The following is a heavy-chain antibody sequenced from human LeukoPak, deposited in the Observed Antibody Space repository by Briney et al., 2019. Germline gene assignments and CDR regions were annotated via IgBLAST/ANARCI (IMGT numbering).Heavy chain of an antibody. D-gene: IGHD5-18*01. CDR3: ARGFVDTAMASAHDY. V-gene: IGHV3-7*01. CDR2: IKQDGSEK. CDR1: GFTFSSYW. Sequence: PGGSLRLSCAASGFTFSSYWMSWVRQAPGKGLEWVANIKQDGSEKYYVDSVKGRFTISRDNAKNSLYLQMNSLRAEDTAVYYCARGFVDTAMASAHDYWGQGTLATVSS. J-gene: IGHJ4*02.